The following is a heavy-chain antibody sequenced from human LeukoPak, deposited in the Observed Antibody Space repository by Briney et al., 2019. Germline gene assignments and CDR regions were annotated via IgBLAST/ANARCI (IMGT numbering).Heavy chain of an antibody. CDR3: ARGSWRLVRGAASFEC. Sequence: PGGSLRLSCAASGFTFSSYGMHWVGPAAGKGLEGVAVVSYDGSNKYYADSVKGRFTISRDNSKNTLYLQMNSLRAEDTAVYYCARGSWRLVRGAASFECWGQGTLVTVSS. CDR1: GFTFSSYG. D-gene: IGHD3-10*01. J-gene: IGHJ4*02. V-gene: IGHV3-30-3*01. CDR2: VSYDGSNK.